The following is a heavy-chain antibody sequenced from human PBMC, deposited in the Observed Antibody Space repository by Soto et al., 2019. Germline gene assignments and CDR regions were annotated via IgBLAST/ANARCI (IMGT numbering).Heavy chain of an antibody. Sequence: PGGSLRLSCAASGLTFSNYGMHWVRQAPGKGLEWVAVISYHAINKYYADSVKGRFTISRDNSRSTLWLQMNSLRAEDTAVYYCAKDLTVAGRSGQFDYWGQGTLVTVSS. D-gene: IGHD6-19*01. CDR2: ISYHAINK. J-gene: IGHJ4*02. CDR1: GLTFSNYG. V-gene: IGHV3-30*18. CDR3: AKDLTVAGRSGQFDY.